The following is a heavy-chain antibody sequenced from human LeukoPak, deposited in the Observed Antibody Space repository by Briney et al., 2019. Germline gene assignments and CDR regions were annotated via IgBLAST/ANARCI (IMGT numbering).Heavy chain of an antibody. V-gene: IGHV4-61*05. CDR2: IYYSGSP. J-gene: IGHJ4*02. Sequence: PSETLSLTCTVSGGSISSSSYYWGWIRRPPGKGLEWIGYIYYSGSPNYNPSLKSRVTISVDTSKNQFSLKLTSVTAADTAVYYCARVTGYRIEDYFDYWGQGTLVTVSS. CDR3: ARVTGYRIEDYFDY. CDR1: GGSISSSSYY. D-gene: IGHD6-13*01.